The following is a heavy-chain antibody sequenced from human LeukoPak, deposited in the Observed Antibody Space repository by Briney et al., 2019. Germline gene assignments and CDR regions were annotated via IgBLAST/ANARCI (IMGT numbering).Heavy chain of an antibody. J-gene: IGHJ5*02. D-gene: IGHD3-22*01. CDR3: ASDSSGYPNWFDP. CDR1: GGSFSGYY. Sequence: SETLSLTCAVYGGSFSGYYWSWIRQPPGKGLEWIGETNHSGSTNYNPSLKSRVTISVDTSKNQFSLKLSSVTAADTAVYYCASDSSGYPNWFDPWGQGTLVTVSS. CDR2: TNHSGST. V-gene: IGHV4-34*01.